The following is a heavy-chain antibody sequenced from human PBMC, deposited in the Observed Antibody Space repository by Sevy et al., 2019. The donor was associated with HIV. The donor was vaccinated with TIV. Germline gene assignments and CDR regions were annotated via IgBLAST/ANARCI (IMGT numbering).Heavy chain of an antibody. CDR3: ASTNFISYYFDY. CDR1: GGSISSGDSY. D-gene: IGHD3-3*01. V-gene: IGHV4-30-4*01. Sequence: SETLSLTCTVSGGSISSGDSYWGWIRQPPGRGLEWIGYIDYSGSTYYNPSLKRRITKSEDTSKNQFSLKLSSVTAADTAVDYGASTNFISYYFDYWGQGTLVTVSS. J-gene: IGHJ4*02. CDR2: IDYSGST.